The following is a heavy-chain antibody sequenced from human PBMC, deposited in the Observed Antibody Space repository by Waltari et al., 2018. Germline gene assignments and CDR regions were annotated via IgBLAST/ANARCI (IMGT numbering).Heavy chain of an antibody. Sequence: QVQLVQSGAEVKKPGASVKVSCKASGYTFTGYYMHWVRQAPGQGLEWMGRINPNSGGTNYAQKFQGRVTMTRDTSISTAYMEMSSLGSDATAVYYCARVVGMSQLDPWGQGTLVTVSS. V-gene: IGHV1-2*06. CDR2: INPNSGGT. CDR3: ARVVGMSQLDP. CDR1: GYTFTGYY. D-gene: IGHD1-20*01. J-gene: IGHJ5*02.